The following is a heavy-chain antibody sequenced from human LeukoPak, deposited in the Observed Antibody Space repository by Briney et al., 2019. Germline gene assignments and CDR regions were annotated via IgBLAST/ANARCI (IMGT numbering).Heavy chain of an antibody. Sequence: GGSLRLSCAASGFTLGSYWMHWVRQAPGKGLVWVSRIYSDGSSTSHADSVKGRFTISRDNAKNTLYLQMNSLRAEDTAVYYCARDLTGNVLDYWGQGTLVTVSS. CDR2: IYSDGSST. CDR3: ARDLTGNVLDY. D-gene: IGHD3-10*01. J-gene: IGHJ4*02. V-gene: IGHV3-74*01. CDR1: GFTLGSYW.